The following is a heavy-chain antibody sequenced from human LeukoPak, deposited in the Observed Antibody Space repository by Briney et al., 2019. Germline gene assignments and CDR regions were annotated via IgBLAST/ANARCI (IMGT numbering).Heavy chain of an antibody. J-gene: IGHJ5*02. CDR1: GGSISSSSYY. CDR2: IYYSGST. V-gene: IGHV4-39*01. Sequence: SETLSLTCTVSGGSISSSSYYWGWIRQPQGKGLEWIGSIYYSGSTYYNPSLKSRVTISVDTSKNQFSLKLSSVTAADTAVYYCARHGLRYCSSTSCYPLNWFDPWGQGTLVTVSS. D-gene: IGHD2-2*01. CDR3: ARHGLRYCSSTSCYPLNWFDP.